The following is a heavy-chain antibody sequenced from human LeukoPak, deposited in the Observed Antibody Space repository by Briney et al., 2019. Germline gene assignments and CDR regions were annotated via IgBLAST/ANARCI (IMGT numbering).Heavy chain of an antibody. V-gene: IGHV3-21*01. CDR1: GFTFSSYS. Sequence: GGSLRLSCAASGFTFSSYSMNWVRQAPGKGLEWVSSISSSSSYIYYADSVKGRFTISRDNAKNSLYLQMNSLRAEDTAVYYCARGDYGSGLYYYMDVWGKGTTVTVSS. CDR3: ARGDYGSGLYYYMDV. CDR2: ISSSSSYI. J-gene: IGHJ6*03. D-gene: IGHD3-10*01.